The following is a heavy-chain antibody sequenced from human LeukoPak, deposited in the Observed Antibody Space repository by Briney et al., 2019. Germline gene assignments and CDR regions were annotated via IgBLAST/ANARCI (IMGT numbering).Heavy chain of an antibody. Sequence: PGGSLRLSCAAPGFTFSSYWMHWVRQAPGKGLVWVSRINSDGSSTSYADSVKGRFTISRDNAKNTLYLQMNSLRAEDTAVYYGARVVPPIVGATPRPLYFDYWGQGTLVTVSS. CDR3: ARVVPPIVGATPRPLYFDY. CDR2: INSDGSST. D-gene: IGHD1-26*01. CDR1: GFTFSSYW. V-gene: IGHV3-74*01. J-gene: IGHJ4*02.